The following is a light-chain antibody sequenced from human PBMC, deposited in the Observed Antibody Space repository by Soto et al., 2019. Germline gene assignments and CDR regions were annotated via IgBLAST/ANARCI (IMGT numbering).Light chain of an antibody. CDR2: YDR. J-gene: IGLJ3*02. Sequence: SYVLTQPPSVSVSPGKTATITCGGNNIGSQSVHWYQQKPGQAPVLVVFYDRVRPSGIPDRFSGSNSGNTATLTISRVEAGDEADYYCQLWESSGDHLGVFGGGTKLTVL. CDR1: NIGSQS. CDR3: QLWESSGDHLGV. V-gene: IGLV3-21*01.